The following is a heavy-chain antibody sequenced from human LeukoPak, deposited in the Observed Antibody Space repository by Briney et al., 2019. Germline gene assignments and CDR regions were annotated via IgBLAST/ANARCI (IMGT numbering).Heavy chain of an antibody. CDR2: MYYSGST. Sequence: SETLSPSCTVSGGSISSSSYYWGWIRQAPGKGLEWIGTMYYSGSTYYNPSLKSRVTISIDTSKNQFSLELSSVTATDTAIYYCARQGGGGRAFDIWGQGTMVTVSS. CDR1: GGSISSSSYY. J-gene: IGHJ3*02. CDR3: ARQGGGGRAFDI. V-gene: IGHV4-39*01. D-gene: IGHD1-26*01.